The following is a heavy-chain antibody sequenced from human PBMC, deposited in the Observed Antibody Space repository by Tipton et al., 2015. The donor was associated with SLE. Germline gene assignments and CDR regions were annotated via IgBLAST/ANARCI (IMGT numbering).Heavy chain of an antibody. CDR2: SSTSGTTM. V-gene: IGHV3-48*03. J-gene: IGHJ2*01. CDR3: AREAPSFCGAYCHRYFDL. Sequence: GSLRLSCAASGFTFSSYEMNWVRQAPGKGLEWVSYSSTSGTTMYYADSVRGRFTISKDNAKGSLHLQMNSLRAEDTAVYYCAREAPSFCGAYCHRYFDLWGRGTLVTVSS. CDR1: GFTFSSYE. D-gene: IGHD2-21*01.